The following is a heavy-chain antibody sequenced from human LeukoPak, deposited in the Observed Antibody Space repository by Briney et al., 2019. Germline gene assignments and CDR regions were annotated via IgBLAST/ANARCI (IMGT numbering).Heavy chain of an antibody. CDR2: IYYSGST. CDR1: GGSISSSSYY. D-gene: IGHD6-13*01. V-gene: IGHV4-39*07. J-gene: IGHJ4*02. CDR3: ARAFQAAGTERFDY. Sequence: SETLSLTCTVSGGSISSSSYYWGWIRQPPGKGLEWIGSIYYSGSTYYNPSLKSRVTISVDTSKNQFSLKLSSVTAADTAVYYCARAFQAAGTERFDYWGQGTLVTVSS.